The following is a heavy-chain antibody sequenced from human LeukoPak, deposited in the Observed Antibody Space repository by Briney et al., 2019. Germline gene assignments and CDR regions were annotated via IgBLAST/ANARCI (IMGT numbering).Heavy chain of an antibody. CDR3: ARDSSGYYYKSGFDY. V-gene: IGHV3-7*01. CDR1: GFTFSSYW. J-gene: IGHJ4*02. D-gene: IGHD3-22*01. CDR2: IKHDGSEK. Sequence: GGSLRLSCAASGFTFSSYWMSWVRQAPGKGLEWVANIKHDGSEKYYVDSVKGRFTISRDNAKNSLYLQMNSLRAEDTAVYYCARDSSGYYYKSGFDYWGQGTLVTVSS.